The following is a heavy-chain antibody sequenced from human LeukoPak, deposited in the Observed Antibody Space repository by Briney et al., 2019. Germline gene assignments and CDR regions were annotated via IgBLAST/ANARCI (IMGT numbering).Heavy chain of an antibody. CDR3: ARDTPDDWYNWSYGYYYYMDV. Sequence: GGSLRLSCAASGFTFSSYSMNWVRQAPGKGLEWVSSISSSSSNTYYADSVKGRFTISRDNAKNSLYLQMNSLRAEDTAVYYCARDTPDDWYNWSYGYYYYMDVWGKGTTVTVSS. V-gene: IGHV3-21*01. D-gene: IGHD1-7*01. CDR2: ISSSSSNT. J-gene: IGHJ6*03. CDR1: GFTFSSYS.